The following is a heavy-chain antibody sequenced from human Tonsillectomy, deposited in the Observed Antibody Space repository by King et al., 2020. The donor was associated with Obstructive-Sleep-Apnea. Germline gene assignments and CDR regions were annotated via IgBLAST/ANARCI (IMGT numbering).Heavy chain of an antibody. Sequence: VQLVESGGGLVKPGGSLRLSCAASGFTFSDYYMSWFRQAPGKGLEWVSYISSSSSCTNYADSVKGRCTISRDNAKNSLYLQMNSLRAEDTAVYYCARGVVVVTALGYFDYWGQGTLVTVSS. V-gene: IGHV3-11*06. J-gene: IGHJ4*02. D-gene: IGHD2-21*02. CDR3: ARGVVVVTALGYFDY. CDR2: ISSSSSCT. CDR1: GFTFSDYY.